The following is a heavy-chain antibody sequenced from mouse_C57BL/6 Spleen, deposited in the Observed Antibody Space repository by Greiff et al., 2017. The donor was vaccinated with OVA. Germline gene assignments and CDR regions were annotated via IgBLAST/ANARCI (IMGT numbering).Heavy chain of an antibody. V-gene: IGHV1-4*01. J-gene: IGHJ1*03. Sequence: QVQLQQSGAELVRPGASVKMSCKASGYTFTSYTMHWVKQRPGQGLEWIGYINPSSGYTKYNQKFKDKATLTAYKSSSTAYMQLISLTSEDSAVYYCANIYYYGSREYFDVWGTGTTVTVSS. CDR1: GYTFTSYT. D-gene: IGHD1-1*01. CDR3: ANIYYYGSREYFDV. CDR2: INPSSGYT.